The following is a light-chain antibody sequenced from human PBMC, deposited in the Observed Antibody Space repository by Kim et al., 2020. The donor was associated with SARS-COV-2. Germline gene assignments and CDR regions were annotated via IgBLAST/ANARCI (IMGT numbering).Light chain of an antibody. V-gene: IGLV3-19*01. J-gene: IGLJ3*02. CDR2: GKH. CDR3: NSRDSSGHQLV. CDR1: TLRTFH. Sequence: AWGQTVRITCQGDTLRTFHPSWYQQSPGQAPVLRMYGKHSRASGIPDRFSGSSSGNTYYLTITGAQAEDEADYYCNSRDSSGHQLVFGGGTQLTVL.